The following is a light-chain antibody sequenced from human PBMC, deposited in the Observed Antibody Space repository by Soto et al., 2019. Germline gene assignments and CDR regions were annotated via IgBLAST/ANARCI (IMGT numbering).Light chain of an antibody. J-gene: IGKJ2*01. Sequence: DIQMTQSPSTLSASVGDRVTITCRARQNIVNWLAWYQQKPGKAPNLLIYKTSTLQRGVPSRFSGSGSGTEFTITISSLQPDDFATYYCQQYDSHPMYTFGQGTKVEI. CDR2: KTS. V-gene: IGKV1-5*03. CDR1: QNIVNW. CDR3: QQYDSHPMYT.